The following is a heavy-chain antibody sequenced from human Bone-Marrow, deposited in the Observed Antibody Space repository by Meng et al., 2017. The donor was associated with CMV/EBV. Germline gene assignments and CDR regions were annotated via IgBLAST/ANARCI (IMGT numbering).Heavy chain of an antibody. CDR2: ISWDGGST. CDR1: GFTFDDYA. Sequence: GGSLRLSCAASGFTFDDYAMHWVRQTPGKGLEWVSLISWDGGSTYYADSVKGRFTISRDNAKDSLYLQMNSLGAEDTALYYCARDPYTIAEGDYWGQGTLVTVSS. J-gene: IGHJ4*02. D-gene: IGHD3-9*01. CDR3: ARDPYTIAEGDY. V-gene: IGHV3-43D*03.